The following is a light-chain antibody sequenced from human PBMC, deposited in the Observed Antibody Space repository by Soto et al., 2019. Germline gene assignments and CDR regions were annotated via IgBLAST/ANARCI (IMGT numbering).Light chain of an antibody. CDR2: EIS. CDR3: CSYAGSRTFV. V-gene: IGLV2-23*02. CDR1: NNDIGNYKY. J-gene: IGLJ3*02. Sequence: QSALTQPASVSGSPGQSITISCTGTNNDIGNYKYVSWYQQHPGKAPKLLIYEISNRPSGISNRFSGSKSDNTASLTISGLRAEDEAHYHCCSYAGSRTFVFGGGTKLTVL.